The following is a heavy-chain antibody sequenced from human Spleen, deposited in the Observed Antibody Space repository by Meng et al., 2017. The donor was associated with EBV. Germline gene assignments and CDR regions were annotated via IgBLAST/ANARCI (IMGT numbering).Heavy chain of an antibody. D-gene: IGHD5-18*01. J-gene: IGHJ4*02. V-gene: IGHV2-5*02. CDR3: AHRAGYSYGFSYFNS. Sequence: QITLTESGPTLVKPHQPLTLACTFSGLSLSNHGLSVGWVRHPPGKALEWLALIYWDGNKHYRPSLRTRLTITKDTSKNQVVLSMTNVDPVDTATYFCAHRAGYSYGFSYFNSWGQGTLVTVSS. CDR2: IYWDGNK. CDR1: GLSLSNHGLS.